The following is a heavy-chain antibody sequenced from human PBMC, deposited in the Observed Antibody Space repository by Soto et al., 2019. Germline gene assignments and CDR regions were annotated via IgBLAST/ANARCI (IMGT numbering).Heavy chain of an antibody. CDR3: ALTRRSSLLEVAGPGFEY. D-gene: IGHD6-19*01. CDR1: GFNFGVFV. V-gene: IGHV3-30*03. J-gene: IGHJ4*02. Sequence: GGSLRLSCAASGFNFGVFVMHWVRQAPCKGLEWLSVLSYEGIDEYYADSVRGRFTISRDNSKNTLFLQMDSLRVDDTGVYYCALTRRSSLLEVAGPGFEYWGQGNPDTV. CDR2: LSYEGIDE.